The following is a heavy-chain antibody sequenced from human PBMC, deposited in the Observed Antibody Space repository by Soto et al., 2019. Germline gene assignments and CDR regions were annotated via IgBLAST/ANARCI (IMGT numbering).Heavy chain of an antibody. J-gene: IGHJ4*02. Sequence: SVKVSCKASGGTFSSYAISWVRQAPGQGLEWMGGIIPIFGTANYAQKFQGRVTITADESTSTAYMELSSLRSEDTAVYYCALNYDILTGTAFGLYWGQGTLVTVSS. D-gene: IGHD3-9*01. CDR3: ALNYDILTGTAFGLY. V-gene: IGHV1-69*13. CDR1: GGTFSSYA. CDR2: IIPIFGTA.